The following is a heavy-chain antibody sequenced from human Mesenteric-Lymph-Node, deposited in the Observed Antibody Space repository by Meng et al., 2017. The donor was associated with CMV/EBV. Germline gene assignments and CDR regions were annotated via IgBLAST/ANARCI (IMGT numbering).Heavy chain of an antibody. CDR2: ISGSADST. CDR1: GFTFSRYA. D-gene: IGHD5-24*01. Sequence: FAGSGFTFSRYAMSWVRQAPGKGLEWVSAISGSADSTYYADSVKGRCTISRDDSTNTLYLQMNSLKIEDTGLYFCTTTEMATITYLDYWGQGALVTV. CDR3: TTTEMATITYLDY. V-gene: IGHV3-23*01. J-gene: IGHJ4*02.